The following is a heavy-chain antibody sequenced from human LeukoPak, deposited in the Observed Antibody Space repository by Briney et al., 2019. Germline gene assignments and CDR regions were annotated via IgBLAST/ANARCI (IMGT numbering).Heavy chain of an antibody. CDR2: ISWNSGSI. CDR3: ARGDSGSFYVPCAEYFQH. D-gene: IGHD1-26*01. Sequence: GGSLRLSCAASGFTFDDYAMHWVRQAPGKGLEWVSGISWNSGSIGYADSVKGRFTISRDNAKNSLYLQMNSLRAEDTAVYYCARGDSGSFYVPCAEYFQHWGQGTLVTVSS. CDR1: GFTFDDYA. V-gene: IGHV3-9*01. J-gene: IGHJ1*01.